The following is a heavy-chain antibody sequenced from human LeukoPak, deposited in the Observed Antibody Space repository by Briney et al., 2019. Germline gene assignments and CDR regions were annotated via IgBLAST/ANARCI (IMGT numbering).Heavy chain of an antibody. CDR1: GFTFSSYW. CDR3: ARVGGYYDSSGYYYPIGY. Sequence: PGGSLRLSCAASGFTFSSYWMHWVRQAPGKGLVWVSRINSDGSSTSYADSVKGRFTISRDNAKNTLYLQMNSLRAEDTAVYYCARVGGYYDSSGYYYPIGYWGQGTLVTVSS. CDR2: INSDGSST. D-gene: IGHD3-22*01. J-gene: IGHJ4*02. V-gene: IGHV3-74*01.